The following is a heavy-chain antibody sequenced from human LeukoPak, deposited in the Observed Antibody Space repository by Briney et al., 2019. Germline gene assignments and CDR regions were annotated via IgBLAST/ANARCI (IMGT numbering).Heavy chain of an antibody. V-gene: IGHV3-23*01. D-gene: IGHD2-15*01. Sequence: QAGGSLRLSCVVSGFTFKNCAMSWVRQAPGKGLEWVSSISDSGGSTYYADSVRGRFTISSDNSKNTLYLQVNSLRADDTAVYYCAKVIGLVDPFDYWGQGTLVTVSS. J-gene: IGHJ4*02. CDR1: GFTFKNCA. CDR2: ISDSGGST. CDR3: AKVIGLVDPFDY.